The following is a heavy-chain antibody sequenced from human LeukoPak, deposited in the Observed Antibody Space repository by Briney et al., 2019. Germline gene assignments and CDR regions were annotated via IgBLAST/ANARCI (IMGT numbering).Heavy chain of an antibody. D-gene: IGHD3-10*01. V-gene: IGHV5-51*01. J-gene: IGHJ4*02. CDR3: ARHIMVRGVILPFDY. Sequence: AGESLKISCKGSGYSFTSYWIGWVRQMPGKGLEWMGIIYPGDSDTRYSPSFQGQVTISADKSISTAYLQWSSLKASDTAMYYCARHIMVRGVILPFDYWGQGTLVTVSS. CDR2: IYPGDSDT. CDR1: GYSFTSYW.